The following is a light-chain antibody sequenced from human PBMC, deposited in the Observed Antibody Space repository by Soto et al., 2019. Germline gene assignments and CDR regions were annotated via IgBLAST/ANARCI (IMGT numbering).Light chain of an antibody. CDR3: QQSHTTPIN. V-gene: IGKV1-39*01. Sequence: IQMTQSPSSLSASVGDRVTITCRASQSISNSLNWYQQKPGKAPNLLLYAATSLQSGVPSRFSGSGYGTDFTLTISSLQPEDFATYYCQQSHTTPINFGQGTRLEIK. CDR2: AAT. CDR1: QSISNS. J-gene: IGKJ5*01.